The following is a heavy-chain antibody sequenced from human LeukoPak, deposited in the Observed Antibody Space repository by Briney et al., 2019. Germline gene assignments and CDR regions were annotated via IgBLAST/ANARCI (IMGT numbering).Heavy chain of an antibody. J-gene: IGHJ5*02. V-gene: IGHV3-30*18. CDR3: AKDSSSCSGNWFDP. Sequence: GGSLRLSCAASGFTFSSYGMHWVRQAPGKGLEWVAVISYDGSNKYYADSVKGRFTIFRDNSKNTLYLQMNSLRAEDTAVYYCAKDSSSCSGNWFDPWGQGTLVTVSS. CDR1: GFTFSSYG. CDR2: ISYDGSNK. D-gene: IGHD6-13*01.